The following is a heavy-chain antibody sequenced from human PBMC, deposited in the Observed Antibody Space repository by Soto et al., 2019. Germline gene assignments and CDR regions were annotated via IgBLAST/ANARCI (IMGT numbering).Heavy chain of an antibody. V-gene: IGHV1-58*01. D-gene: IGHD6-13*01. CDR3: AAGLDSWTPLDYYYGMDV. Sequence: QMQLVQSGPEVKKPGTSVKVSCKASGFTFTSSAVQWVRQARGQRLEWIGWIVVGSGNTNYAQKFQERVTITRDMSTSTAYMELSSLRSEDTAVYYCAAGLDSWTPLDYYYGMDVWGQGTTVTVSS. J-gene: IGHJ6*02. CDR2: IVVGSGNT. CDR1: GFTFTSSA.